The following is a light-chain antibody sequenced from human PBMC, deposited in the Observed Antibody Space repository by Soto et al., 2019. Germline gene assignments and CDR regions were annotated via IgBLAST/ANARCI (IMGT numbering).Light chain of an antibody. V-gene: IGKV3-20*01. J-gene: IGKJ4*02. CDR1: QSVSSSY. CDR3: QQYAGS. CDR2: GAS. Sequence: EIVLTQSPGTLSLSPGEGATLSCRASQSVSSSYLAWYQQKFGQAPRLLIYGASNRATGIPDRFSGSGSGTDFTLTISRLEPEDFAVYYCQQYAGSFGGGTKVDIK.